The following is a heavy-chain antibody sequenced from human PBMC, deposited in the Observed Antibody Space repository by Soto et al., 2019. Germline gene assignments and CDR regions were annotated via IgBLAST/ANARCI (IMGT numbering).Heavy chain of an antibody. CDR1: SGSISSSNW. Sequence: PSETLSLTCAVSSGSISSSNWWSWVRQPPGKGLEWIGEIYHSGSTNYNPSLKSRVTISVDKSKNQFSLKLSSVTAADTAVYYCAIKGRNCGVNGYPNAAFDIRGQGKVVTVS. CDR2: IYHSGST. J-gene: IGHJ3*02. D-gene: IGHD2-21*01. CDR3: AIKGRNCGVNGYPNAAFDI. V-gene: IGHV4-4*02.